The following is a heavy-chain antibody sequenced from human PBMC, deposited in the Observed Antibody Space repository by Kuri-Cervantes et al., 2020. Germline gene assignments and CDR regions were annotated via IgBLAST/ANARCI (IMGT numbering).Heavy chain of an antibody. D-gene: IGHD2-15*01. CDR1: GFTFSSYG. CDR2: ISYDGSNK. J-gene: IGHJ4*02. CDR3: ARGAGRYCSGGSCYYFDY. Sequence: GGSLRLSCAASGFTFSSYGMHWVRQAPGKGLEWVAVISYDGSNKYYADSVKGRFTISSDNSKNTLYLQMNSLRAEDTAVYYCARGAGRYCSGGSCYYFDYWGQGTLVTVSS. V-gene: IGHV3-30*03.